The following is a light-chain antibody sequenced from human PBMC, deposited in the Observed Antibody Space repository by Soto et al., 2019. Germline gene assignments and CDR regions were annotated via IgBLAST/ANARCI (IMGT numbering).Light chain of an antibody. J-gene: IGLJ3*02. V-gene: IGLV2-23*01. CDR2: EGS. CDR3: CSYTDGSSVL. CDR1: SSDVGSYNL. Sequence: QSALTQPASVSGSPGQSITISCTGTSSDVGSYNLVSWYQQHPGKAPKLMIYEGSKRPSGVSNRFSGSRSDNTASLTISGLQAEDEADYYCCSYTDGSSVLFGGGTKVTVL.